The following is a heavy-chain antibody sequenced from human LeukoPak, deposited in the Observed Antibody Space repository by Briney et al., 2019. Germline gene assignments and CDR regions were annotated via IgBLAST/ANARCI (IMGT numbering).Heavy chain of an antibody. CDR1: GYTXTAYY. D-gene: IGHD3-22*01. CDR2: INPKSGGT. Sequence: ASVKVSCKAPGYTXTAYYLQWVRLAPGQGLEWMGWINPKSGGTEYAQRFQGRVTMTRDTSTSTAYMELSRLRSDDTAVYYCARDRGDSSGYPYFDYWGQGTLVTVSS. J-gene: IGHJ4*02. V-gene: IGHV1-2*02. CDR3: ARDRGDSSGYPYFDY.